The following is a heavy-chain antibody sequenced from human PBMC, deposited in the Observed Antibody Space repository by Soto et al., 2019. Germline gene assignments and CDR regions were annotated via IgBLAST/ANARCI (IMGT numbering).Heavy chain of an antibody. Sequence: SVKVSCKASGGTFSSYSISWVRPAPGQGLELMGGIIPIFGTANYAQKFQGRVTITADESTSTAYMELSSLRSEDTAVYYCARDVTNHIVVVTAIPTDAVDIWGQGTMVTVSS. CDR3: ARDVTNHIVVVTAIPTDAVDI. D-gene: IGHD2-21*02. V-gene: IGHV1-69*13. CDR2: IIPIFGTA. J-gene: IGHJ3*02. CDR1: GGTFSSYS.